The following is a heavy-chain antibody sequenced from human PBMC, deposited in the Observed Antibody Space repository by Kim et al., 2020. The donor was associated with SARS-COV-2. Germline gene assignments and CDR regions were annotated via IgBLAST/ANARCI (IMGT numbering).Heavy chain of an antibody. V-gene: IGHV3-23*01. CDR2: GVRGVRN. Sequence: GVRGVRNLNADSVKTRFTISRDNAMSTLFLQMNSLSAEDTAVYYCEASDYWGQGALVTVSS. CDR3: EASDY. J-gene: IGHJ4*02.